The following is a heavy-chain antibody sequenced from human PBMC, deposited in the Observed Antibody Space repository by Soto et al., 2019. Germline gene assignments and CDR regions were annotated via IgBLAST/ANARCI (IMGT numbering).Heavy chain of an antibody. Sequence: GGSLRLSCAASGFTFSSYGMHWVRQAPGKGLEWVAVISYDGSNKYYADSVKGRFTISRDNSKNTLYLQMNSLRAEDTAVYYCAKVSRYYYDSSGYYYEYYFDYWGQGTLVTVSS. D-gene: IGHD3-22*01. J-gene: IGHJ4*02. CDR2: ISYDGSNK. CDR3: AKVSRYYYDSSGYYYEYYFDY. CDR1: GFTFSSYG. V-gene: IGHV3-30*18.